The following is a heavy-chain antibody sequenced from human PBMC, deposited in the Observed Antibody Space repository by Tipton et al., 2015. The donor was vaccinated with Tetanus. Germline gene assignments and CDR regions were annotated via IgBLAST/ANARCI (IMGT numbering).Heavy chain of an antibody. J-gene: IGHJ3*02. CDR3: AKDLRQLVRVDAFDT. V-gene: IGHV3-30*18. CDR2: ISHDGGYK. D-gene: IGHD6-6*01. CDR1: GFTFSSYG. Sequence: SLRLSCEVSGFTFSSYGMHWVRRAPGKELEWVADISHDGGYKYYADSVQGRFTISRDNSKNTLYLQMNSLRAEDTAVYYCAKDLRQLVRVDAFDTWGQGTLVTVSS.